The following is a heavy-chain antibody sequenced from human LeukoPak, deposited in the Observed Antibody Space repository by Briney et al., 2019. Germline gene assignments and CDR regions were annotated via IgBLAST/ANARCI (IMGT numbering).Heavy chain of an antibody. Sequence: PGGSLRLSCAASGFTVSSNYMSWVRQAPGKGLEWDSVIYGGGATYYADSVKGRFTISRDNSKNTLYLQMNSLRAEDTAVYYCARDRRGYYGYGMDVWGQGTTVTVSS. CDR3: ARDRRGYYGYGMDV. CDR2: IYGGGAT. J-gene: IGHJ6*02. V-gene: IGHV3-53*01. D-gene: IGHD3-10*01. CDR1: GFTVSSNY.